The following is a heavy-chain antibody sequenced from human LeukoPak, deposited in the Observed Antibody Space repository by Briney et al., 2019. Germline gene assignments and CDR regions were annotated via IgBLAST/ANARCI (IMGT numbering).Heavy chain of an antibody. CDR3: ATVNFNYDDSGYLPFDH. Sequence: GGSLRLSCEASGFTFRTYSMNWVRQAPGKGLEWISFISGDGGTTNYADSVKGRFTISRDNAKSSLFPQMEGLRAEDTAVYYCATVNFNYDDSGYLPFDHWGQGSLVVISS. CDR1: GFTFRTYS. D-gene: IGHD3-22*01. CDR2: ISGDGGTT. J-gene: IGHJ4*02. V-gene: IGHV3-48*04.